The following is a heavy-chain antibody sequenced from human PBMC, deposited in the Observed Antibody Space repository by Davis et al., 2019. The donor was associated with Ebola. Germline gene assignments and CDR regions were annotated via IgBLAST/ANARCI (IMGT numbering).Heavy chain of an antibody. D-gene: IGHD3/OR15-3a*01. CDR2: ITKGSDAI. CDR1: GFVFSDFS. V-gene: IGHV3-48*02. Sequence: PGGSLRLSCAASGFVFSDFSMNWVRQAPGQGLEWITYITKGSDAIHYADSVKVRFTVSRDNAKNSVFLQMSSLRDEDSAVYYCARDRFFAFDFWSQGVHVSVSS. J-gene: IGHJ4*02. CDR3: ARDRFFAFDF.